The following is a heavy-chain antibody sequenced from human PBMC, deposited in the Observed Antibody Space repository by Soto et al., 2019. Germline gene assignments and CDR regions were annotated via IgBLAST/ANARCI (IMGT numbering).Heavy chain of an antibody. CDR1: GFTFSSYG. J-gene: IGHJ4*01. Sequence: GGSLRLSCAASGFTFSSYGMHWVRQAPGKGLEWVAVIWYDGSNKYYADSVEGRFTISRDNSKNTLYLQMNSLRAEDTAVYYCARENLREYRGYDWASFDVWGQGTLVTVSS. V-gene: IGHV3-33*01. CDR3: ARENLREYRGYDWASFDV. CDR2: IWYDGSNK. D-gene: IGHD5-12*01.